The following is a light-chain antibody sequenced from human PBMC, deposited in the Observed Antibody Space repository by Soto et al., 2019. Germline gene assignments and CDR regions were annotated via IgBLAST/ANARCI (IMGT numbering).Light chain of an antibody. CDR1: QSVSSN. V-gene: IGKV3-15*01. Sequence: EIVMTQSPATLSVSPGERATLSCRASQSVSSNLAWYQQKPGQAPRLLIYGASTRAIGIPARFSGSGSGTEFTITISRLQSEDFAVYYCQQYKNWPPITFGHGTRLEIK. CDR2: GAS. CDR3: QQYKNWPPIT. J-gene: IGKJ5*01.